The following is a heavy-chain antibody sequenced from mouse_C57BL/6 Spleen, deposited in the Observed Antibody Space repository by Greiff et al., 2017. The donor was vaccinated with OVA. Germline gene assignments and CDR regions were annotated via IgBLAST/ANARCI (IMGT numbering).Heavy chain of an antibody. CDR1: GYTFTSYW. J-gene: IGHJ1*03. CDR2: IDPSDSYT. Sequence: QVQLQQPGAELVRPGTSVKLSCKASGYTFTSYWMHWVKQRPGQGLEWIGVIDPSDSYTNYNQKFKGKATLTVDTSSSTAYMQLSSLTSGDSAVYYCARGRDEYFDVWGTGTTVTVSS. V-gene: IGHV1-59*01. CDR3: ARGRDEYFDV. D-gene: IGHD3-3*01.